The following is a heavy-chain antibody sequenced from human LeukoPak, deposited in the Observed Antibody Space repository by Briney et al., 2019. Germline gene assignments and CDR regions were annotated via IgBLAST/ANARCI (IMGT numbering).Heavy chain of an antibody. J-gene: IGHJ4*02. CDR1: GFTFSNYA. V-gene: IGHV3-23*01. D-gene: IGHD1-26*01. CDR2: VSGTGSAT. CDR3: ANDGRSVGATAGFLDY. Sequence: GGSLRLSCAASGFTFSNYAMNWVRQAPGKGLEWVSGVSGTGSATYYADSVKGRFTISRDNSKNTLYLQMNSLRAEDTAVYYCANDGRSVGATAGFLDYWGQGTLVTVSS.